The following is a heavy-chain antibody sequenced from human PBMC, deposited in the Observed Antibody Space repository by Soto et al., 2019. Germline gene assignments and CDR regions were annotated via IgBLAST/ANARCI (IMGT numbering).Heavy chain of an antibody. J-gene: IGHJ4*01. CDR2: ISYDGRIT. V-gene: IGHV3-30*04. CDR1: GFTFRSYP. Sequence: GGSLRLSCVTSGFTFRSYPMHWVRQAPGKGLERVAVISYDGRITYYAESVKARFTISRDNSKNTLYLKMKSLRAEDTAVYYSATNKRVIRVIIMWGLAYWG. CDR3: ATNKRVIRVIIMWGLAY. D-gene: IGHD3-10*01.